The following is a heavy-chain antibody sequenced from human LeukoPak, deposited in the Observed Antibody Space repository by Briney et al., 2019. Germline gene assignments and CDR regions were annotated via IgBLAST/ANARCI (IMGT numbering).Heavy chain of an antibody. CDR2: IYTSGST. J-gene: IGHJ4*02. Sequence: SETLSLTCTVSGGSISSGSYYWSWIRQPAGKGQEWIGRIYTSGSTNYNPSLKSRVTISVDTSKNQFSLKLSSVTAADTAVYYCARDRADSSGYYYHFDYWGQGTLVTVSS. V-gene: IGHV4-61*02. CDR1: GGSISSGSYY. CDR3: ARDRADSSGYYYHFDY. D-gene: IGHD3-22*01.